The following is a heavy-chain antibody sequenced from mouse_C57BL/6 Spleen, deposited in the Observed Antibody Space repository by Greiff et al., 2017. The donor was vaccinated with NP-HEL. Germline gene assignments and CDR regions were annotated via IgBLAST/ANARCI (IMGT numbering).Heavy chain of an antibody. CDR3: ARPKLGHYYAMDY. CDR2: INPNHGGT. Sequence: VQLQQSGPELVKPGASVKIPCKASGYTFTDYNMDWVKQSHGKSLEWIGDINPNHGGTIYNQKFKGKATLTVDKSSSTAYMELRSLTSEDTAVYYCARPKLGHYYAMDYWGQGTSVTVSS. CDR1: GYTFTDYN. J-gene: IGHJ4*01. V-gene: IGHV1-18*01. D-gene: IGHD4-1*01.